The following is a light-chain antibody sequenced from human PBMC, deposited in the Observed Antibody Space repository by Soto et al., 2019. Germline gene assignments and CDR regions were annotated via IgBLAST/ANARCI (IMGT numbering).Light chain of an antibody. CDR2: EVT. V-gene: IGLV2-8*01. CDR1: SSDVCGYNY. CDR3: SSFAGGGNPVL. J-gene: IGLJ7*01. Sequence: QSALTQPPSASGSLGQSVTISCTGTSSDVCGYNYVSWHQQHPGKAPKVMIYEVTKRPPGVPDRFSGSKSGNTTSLTVSGLQAEDEADYYCSSFAGGGNPVLLGGGTQLTVL.